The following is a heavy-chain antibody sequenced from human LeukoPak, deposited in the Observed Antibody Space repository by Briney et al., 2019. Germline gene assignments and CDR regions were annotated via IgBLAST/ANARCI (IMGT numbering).Heavy chain of an antibody. J-gene: IGHJ4*02. CDR3: ARDLSNYYFDY. Sequence: GGSLRLSCAASGFTFNTYAMNWVRQAPGKGLEWVSTISVGGGSTYYADSVKGRFTISRDNSKNTLYMQMNSLRAGDTAVYYCARDLSNYYFDYWGQGTLVTVSS. D-gene: IGHD4-11*01. V-gene: IGHV3-23*01. CDR1: GFTFNTYA. CDR2: ISVGGGST.